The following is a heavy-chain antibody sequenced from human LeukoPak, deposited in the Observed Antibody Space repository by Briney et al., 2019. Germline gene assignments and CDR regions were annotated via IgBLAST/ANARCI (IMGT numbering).Heavy chain of an antibody. CDR3: ARVFARSGEISGSYYYY. Sequence: SVKVSCKASGGTFNTYAINWVRQAPGQGLEWMGGIIPIFGTANYAQKFQGRVTITTDESTSTAYMELSSLRSEDTAVYYCARVFARSGEISGSYYYYWGQGTLVTVSS. V-gene: IGHV1-69*05. CDR2: IIPIFGTA. J-gene: IGHJ4*02. D-gene: IGHD1-26*01. CDR1: GGTFNTYA.